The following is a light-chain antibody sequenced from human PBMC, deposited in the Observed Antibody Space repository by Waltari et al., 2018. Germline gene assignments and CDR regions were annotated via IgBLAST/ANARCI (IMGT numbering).Light chain of an antibody. J-gene: IGKJ2*01. CDR2: RAS. CDR1: QSLLSTSDHRNH. Sequence: DIVVTQSPDSLTVSLGETATISCKSSQSLLSTSDHRNHLAWYQQKPGQPPNLLIYRASSRESWVPDRFRAYGAGADFTLTISSLQAEDVAVYYCQQYINPPYTFGQGTKLQI. V-gene: IGKV4-1*01. CDR3: QQYINPPYT.